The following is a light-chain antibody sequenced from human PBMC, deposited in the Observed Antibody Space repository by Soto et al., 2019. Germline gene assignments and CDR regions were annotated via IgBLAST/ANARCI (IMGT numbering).Light chain of an antibody. CDR2: AAS. Sequence: IHLTQYKSSLSASVGDRATITCRASQGISSYLAWYQQKPGKAPKLLIYAASTLQSGVPSRFSGSGSGTDFTLTISSLQPEDFATYYCQQLNSYPITSAQLSRLEIK. CDR1: QGISSY. V-gene: IGKV1-9*01. CDR3: QQLNSYPIT. J-gene: IGKJ5*01.